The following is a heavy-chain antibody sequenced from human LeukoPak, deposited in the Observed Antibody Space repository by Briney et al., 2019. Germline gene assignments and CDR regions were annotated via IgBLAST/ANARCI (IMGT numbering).Heavy chain of an antibody. D-gene: IGHD3-9*01. V-gene: IGHV1-2*02. CDR3: ARGGRVLRYFDWARRRDWFDP. CDR2: INPKSGGT. CDR1: GYTFTDYY. J-gene: IGHJ5*02. Sequence: ASVKVSCKASGYTFTDYYMHWVRQAPGQGLEWMGWINPKSGGTNYAQKFQGRVTMTRDTSISTAYMELSSLRSEDTAVYYCARGGRVLRYFDWARRRDWFDPWGQGTLVTVSS.